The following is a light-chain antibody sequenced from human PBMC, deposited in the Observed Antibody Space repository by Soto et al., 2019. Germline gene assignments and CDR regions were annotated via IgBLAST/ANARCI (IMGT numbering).Light chain of an antibody. CDR1: QSVSSS. Sequence: EIVLTQSPATLSLSPGERATLSCRASQSVSSSLAWYQQKLGQAPRLLIYEASDRATGIPVRFSGSGSGTDFTLIISGLEPEDFAFYYCQQGSTWPWTFGQGTKVEIK. J-gene: IGKJ1*01. CDR2: EAS. V-gene: IGKV3-11*01. CDR3: QQGSTWPWT.